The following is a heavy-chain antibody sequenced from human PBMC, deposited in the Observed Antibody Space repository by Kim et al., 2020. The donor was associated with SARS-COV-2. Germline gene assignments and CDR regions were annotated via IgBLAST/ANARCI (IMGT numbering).Heavy chain of an antibody. Sequence: ASVKVSCKASGYTFANFGVSWLRQAPGQGPEWMGWISPYNGKTIYSEKFQGRVTLTTDTSTSTAYMELGSIGPNDTAVFYCARDNYGKSDLNYYYHGMDVWGQGTTVTVSS. V-gene: IGHV1-18*01. D-gene: IGHD3-10*01. CDR3: ARDNYGKSDLNYYYHGMDV. J-gene: IGHJ6*02. CDR2: ISPYNGKT. CDR1: GYTFANFG.